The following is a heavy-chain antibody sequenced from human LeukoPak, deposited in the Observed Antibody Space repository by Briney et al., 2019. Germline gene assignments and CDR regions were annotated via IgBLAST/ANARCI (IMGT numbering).Heavy chain of an antibody. V-gene: IGHV4-59*01. CDR3: ARSYYSNYGYYYYMDV. J-gene: IGHJ6*03. CDR1: GGSISSYY. Sequence: KPSETLSLTCTVSGGSISSYYWSWIRQPPGKGLEWNGYIYYSGSTNYNPSLKSRVTISVDTSKNQFSLKLSSVTAADTAVYYCARSYYSNYGYYYYMDVWGKGTTVTISS. D-gene: IGHD4-11*01. CDR2: IYYSGST.